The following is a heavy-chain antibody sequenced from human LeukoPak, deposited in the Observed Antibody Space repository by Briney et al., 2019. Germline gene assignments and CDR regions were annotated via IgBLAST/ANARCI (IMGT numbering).Heavy chain of an antibody. CDR1: GGTFSSYA. V-gene: IGHV1-69*13. Sequence: ASVKVSCKASGGTFSSYAISWVRQAPGQGLEWMGGIIPIFGTANYAQKFQGRGTVTADESTSTAYMELSSLRSEDTAVYYCARDRGYSYGATDYWGQGTLVTVSS. D-gene: IGHD5-18*01. CDR3: ARDRGYSYGATDY. J-gene: IGHJ4*02. CDR2: IIPIFGTA.